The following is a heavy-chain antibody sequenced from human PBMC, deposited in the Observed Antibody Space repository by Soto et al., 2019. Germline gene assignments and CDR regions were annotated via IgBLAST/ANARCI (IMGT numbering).Heavy chain of an antibody. CDR3: AKATATGGGAFEI. D-gene: IGHD2-8*02. CDR2: ILVGGST. CDR1: GFICIRYD. V-gene: IGHV3-23*01. Sequence: GGSLRLSCGVSGFICIRYDMSWVRQAPGKGLEWVSTILVGGSTHYEDSVKGRFTISRDTSKNTVYLQMNSLTAGDTAVYYCAKATATGGGAFEIYGQGTMVTVSS. J-gene: IGHJ3*02.